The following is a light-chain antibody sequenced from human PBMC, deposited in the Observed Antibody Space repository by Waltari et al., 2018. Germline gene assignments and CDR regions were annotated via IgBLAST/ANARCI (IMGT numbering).Light chain of an antibody. V-gene: IGKV3-20*01. Sequence: EIVLTQSPGTLALSPGERATLSCRASQSVGRASAWYQQKPGQAPRLLIYDTSTRATGISDKFSGSGSGTDFSLTISRVEPEDFAVYFCQMYVRLPVTFGQGTKVEVK. CDR1: QSVGRAS. CDR2: DTS. J-gene: IGKJ1*01. CDR3: QMYVRLPVT.